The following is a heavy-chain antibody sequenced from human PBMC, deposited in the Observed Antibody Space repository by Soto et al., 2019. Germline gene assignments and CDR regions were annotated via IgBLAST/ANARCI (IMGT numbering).Heavy chain of an antibody. V-gene: IGHV3-64*01. CDR2: ISSNGGST. Sequence: GGSLRLSCAASGFTFSSYAMHWVRQAPGKGLEYVSAISSNGGSTYYANSVKGRFTISRDNSKNTLYLQMGSLRAEDMAVYYCARGGYFDWLSAYYFDYWGQGTLVTVS. J-gene: IGHJ4*02. D-gene: IGHD3-9*01. CDR3: ARGGYFDWLSAYYFDY. CDR1: GFTFSSYA.